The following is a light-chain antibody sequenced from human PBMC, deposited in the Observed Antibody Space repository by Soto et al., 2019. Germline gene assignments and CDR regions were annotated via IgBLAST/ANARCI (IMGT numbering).Light chain of an antibody. V-gene: IGKV3-20*01. CDR3: QQFSSYPLT. CDR1: QTVRNNY. J-gene: IGKJ4*01. Sequence: ECGLTQSPGTLSFSPGERATLSCRASQTVRNNYLAWYQQKPGQAPRLLIYDASSRDTGIPDRFSGGGSATDFTLTISRLEHEDFAVYYCQQFSSYPLTLAGGTQVDI. CDR2: DAS.